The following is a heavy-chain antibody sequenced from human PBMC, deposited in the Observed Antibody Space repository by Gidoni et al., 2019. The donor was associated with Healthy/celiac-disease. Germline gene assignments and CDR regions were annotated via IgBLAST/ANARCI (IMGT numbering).Heavy chain of an antibody. V-gene: IGHV7-4-1*02. D-gene: IGHD6-6*01. J-gene: IGHJ2*01. Sequence: QVQLVPSGSELTKPGASVKVSCTASGYTFTSYAMNWVRQAPGQGLEWMGWNNNNTGNAAYAQGFTGRFVFSLDTSVSTAYLQISSLKAEDTAVYDCARPAELYSSSPWYFDLWGRGTLVTVSS. CDR3: ARPAELYSSSPWYFDL. CDR2: NNNNTGNA. CDR1: GYTFTSYA.